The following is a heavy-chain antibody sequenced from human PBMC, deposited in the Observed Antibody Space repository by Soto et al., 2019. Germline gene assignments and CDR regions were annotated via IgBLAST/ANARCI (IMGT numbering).Heavy chain of an antibody. D-gene: IGHD4-17*01. J-gene: IGHJ4*02. CDR3: AMTVIAPSPYLDH. Sequence: SETLSLTCSVSGDSISRKYWSWLRQPAGGGLEWIGRIYTTGATNYNSSLKSRVSMSVDTSKNQFSLRLTSVTAADAAVYFCAMTVIAPSPYLDHWGQGLLVTVSS. CDR2: IYTTGAT. CDR1: GDSISRKY. V-gene: IGHV4-4*07.